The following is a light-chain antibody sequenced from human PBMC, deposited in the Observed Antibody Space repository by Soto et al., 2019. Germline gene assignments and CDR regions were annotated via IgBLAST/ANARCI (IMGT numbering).Light chain of an antibody. CDR2: DAS. Sequence: EIVLTQSPVTLSLSPGETATLSCMASHSVSSDLLWYQEKPGQSPRLLISDASNRATGIPARFRGSGSGTDFILTISGLEPEDFEVYYCQQRNRWPLTFDGGTRVEIK. CDR1: HSVSSD. J-gene: IGKJ4*01. V-gene: IGKV3-11*01. CDR3: QQRNRWPLT.